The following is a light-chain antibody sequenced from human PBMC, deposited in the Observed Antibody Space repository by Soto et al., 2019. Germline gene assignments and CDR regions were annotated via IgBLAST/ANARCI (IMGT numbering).Light chain of an antibody. V-gene: IGKV1-27*01. CDR1: QGISNY. J-gene: IGKJ1*01. Sequence: DIQMTQSPSSLSASVGDRVTITCRASQGISNYLAWCQQKQGKVPKLLIYAAFTLHSGVPSRFSGSGSGTDCTLTISSLQPEDFATDYCPKYDGGTKTFGQGTKVDIK. CDR2: AAF. CDR3: PKYDGGTKT.